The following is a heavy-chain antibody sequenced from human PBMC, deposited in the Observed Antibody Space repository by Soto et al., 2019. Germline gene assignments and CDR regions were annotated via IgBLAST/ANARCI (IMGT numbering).Heavy chain of an antibody. V-gene: IGHV3-23*01. D-gene: IGHD1-20*01. CDR1: GFTFSNFA. CDR2: ISGTGGST. Sequence: GGSLRLSCAASGFTFSNFAMSWVRQAPGKGLEWVSTISGTGGSTYYADSVKGRFTVSRDNAKNTLSLQVTSLRAEDTAVYYCGKELYICNPPGPDYCGQGTMLAVYS. J-gene: IGHJ4*02. CDR3: GKELYICNPPGPDY.